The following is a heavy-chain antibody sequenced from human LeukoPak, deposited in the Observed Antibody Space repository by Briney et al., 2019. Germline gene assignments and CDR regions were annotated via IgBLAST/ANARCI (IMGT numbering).Heavy chain of an antibody. CDR3: AELGITMIGGV. Sequence: PGRSLRLSCAASGFTFNSYVMHWVRQAPGKGLEWVAVISYDGSNQYYADSVKGRFTISRDNAKNSLYLQMNSLRAEDTAVYYCAELGITMIGGVWGKGTTVTISS. V-gene: IGHV3-30*04. J-gene: IGHJ6*04. D-gene: IGHD3-10*02. CDR1: GFTFNSYV. CDR2: ISYDGSNQ.